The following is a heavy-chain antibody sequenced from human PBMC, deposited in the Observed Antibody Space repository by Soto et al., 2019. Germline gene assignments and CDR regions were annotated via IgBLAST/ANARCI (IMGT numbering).Heavy chain of an antibody. J-gene: IGHJ5*02. CDR3: ARIPGP. D-gene: IGHD2-21*01. CDR1: GGSISSGGYS. V-gene: IGHV4-30-2*01. Sequence: SETLSLTCAVSGGSISSGGYSWSWIRQPPGKGLEWIGYIYHSVSTYYIPSLKSRVTISVDRSKNQFSLKLSSVTAADTAVYFCARIPGPWGQGTLVTVSS. CDR2: IYHSVST.